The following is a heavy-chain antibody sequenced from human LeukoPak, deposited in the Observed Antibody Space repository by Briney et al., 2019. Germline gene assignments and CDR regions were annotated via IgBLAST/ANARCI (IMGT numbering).Heavy chain of an antibody. CDR2: ISGSGGST. CDR1: GLTLSSQA. V-gene: IGHV3-23*01. Sequence: GGSLRLSCAASGLTLSSQAMSWVRQAPGKGLGWVSAISGSGGSTYYADSVKSPFTISRNNSKSTLYLQMNSLRAEDTAVYYCAKDVLGDHYPLFDIWGQGTMVTVSS. D-gene: IGHD3-10*01. CDR3: AKDVLGDHYPLFDI. J-gene: IGHJ3*02.